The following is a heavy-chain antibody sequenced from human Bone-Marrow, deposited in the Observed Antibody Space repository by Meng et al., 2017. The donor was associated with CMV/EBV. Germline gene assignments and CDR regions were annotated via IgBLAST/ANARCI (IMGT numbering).Heavy chain of an antibody. CDR2: IIPIFGTA. V-gene: IGHV1-69*05. CDR1: GGTFSSYA. CDR3: ARDELGSIAAAGYDYYGMEV. D-gene: IGHD6-13*01. J-gene: IGHJ6*02. Sequence: SVKVSCKASGGTFSSYAISWVRQAPGQGLEWVGGIIPIFGTANYAQKFQGSVTITTDESTSTAYMELSSLSSEDTTAYYCARDELGSIAAAGYDYYGMEVWGQGTTVTVSS.